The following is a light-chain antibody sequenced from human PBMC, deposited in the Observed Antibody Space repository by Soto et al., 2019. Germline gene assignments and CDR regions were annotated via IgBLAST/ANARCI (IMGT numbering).Light chain of an antibody. CDR2: AAS. CDR3: QQAYDFPFT. V-gene: IGKV1-12*01. J-gene: IGKJ3*01. CDR1: QDIGSW. Sequence: DIQMTQSPSYVSASVGDRVTITCRASQDIGSWLAWFQQKPGKAPKLPIFAASSLPRGVPSRFSGSESETHFTLTISSLQPEDFATYYCQQAYDFPFTFGPGTIL.